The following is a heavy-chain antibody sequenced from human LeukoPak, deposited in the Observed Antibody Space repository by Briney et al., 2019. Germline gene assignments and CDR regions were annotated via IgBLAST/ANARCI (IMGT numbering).Heavy chain of an antibody. CDR3: ARDPLYCSSTSCP. CDR2: ISYDGSNK. CDR1: GITFSNYW. V-gene: IGHV3-30-3*01. Sequence: GGSLRLSCAASGITFSNYWMSWVRQAPGKGLEWVAVISYDGSNKYYADSVKGRFTISRDNSKNTLYLQMNSLRAEDTAVYYCARDPLYCSSTSCPWGQGTLVAVSS. J-gene: IGHJ5*02. D-gene: IGHD2-2*01.